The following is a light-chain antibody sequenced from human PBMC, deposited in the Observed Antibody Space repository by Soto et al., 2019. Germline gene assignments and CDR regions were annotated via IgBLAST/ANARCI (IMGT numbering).Light chain of an antibody. CDR1: QTISSW. J-gene: IGKJ1*01. V-gene: IGKV1-5*03. CDR2: KAS. CDR3: QHYNSYSEA. Sequence: DIQMTQSPSTLSGSVGDRVTITCRASQTISSWLAWYQRKPGKAPKLLIYKASTLKSGVPSRFSGSGSGTEFTLTISSLQPDDFATYYCQHYNSYSEAFVQGTKVDIK.